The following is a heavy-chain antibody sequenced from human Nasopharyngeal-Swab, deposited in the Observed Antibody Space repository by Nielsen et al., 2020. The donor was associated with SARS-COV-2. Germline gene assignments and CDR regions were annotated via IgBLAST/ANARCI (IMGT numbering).Heavy chain of an antibody. V-gene: IGHV3-23*01. J-gene: IGHJ4*02. Sequence: GGSLRLSCAASGFTFSTAMSWVRQAPGKGLESVSGIGGSGVKIYYAESVKGRFTISRDNSKNTLYLQMNSLRAEDTAVYYCAREYGTNWQHHFDYWGQGSPVTVSS. D-gene: IGHD7-27*01. CDR1: GFTFSTA. CDR2: IGGSGVKI. CDR3: AREYGTNWQHHFDY.